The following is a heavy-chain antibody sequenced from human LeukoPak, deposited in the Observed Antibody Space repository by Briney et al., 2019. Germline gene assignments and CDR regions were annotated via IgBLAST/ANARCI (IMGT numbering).Heavy chain of an antibody. V-gene: IGHV6-1*01. CDR2: TYYRPKWYN. CDR1: GDSVSSNSAA. D-gene: IGHD6-6*01. CDR3: ARGSSADSSSVHYYYMDV. Sequence: SQTLSLTCAISGDSVSSNSAAWNWIRQSPSRGLEWLGRTYYRPKWYNDYAVSVKSRITINPDTSKNQFSLQLNSVTPEDTAVYYCARGSSADSSSVHYYYMDVWGKGTTVTVSS. J-gene: IGHJ6*03.